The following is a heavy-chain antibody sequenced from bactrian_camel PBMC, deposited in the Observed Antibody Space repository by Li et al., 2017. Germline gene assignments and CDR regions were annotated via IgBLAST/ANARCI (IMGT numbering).Heavy chain of an antibody. D-gene: IGHD3*01. CDR1: GFTFSAYA. CDR3: AAEGWGPVMSTMGRTTFGN. J-gene: IGHJ6*01. Sequence: VQLVESGGGLVQPGGSLRLSCAASGFTFSAYAMSWVRQAPGKGLEWVSAINSGGGSTYYADSVKGRFTISRDNAKNTVYLQMNNLKPEDTAVYYCAAEGWGPVMSTMGRTTFGNWGQGTQVTVS. CDR2: INSGGGST. V-gene: IGHV3S40*01.